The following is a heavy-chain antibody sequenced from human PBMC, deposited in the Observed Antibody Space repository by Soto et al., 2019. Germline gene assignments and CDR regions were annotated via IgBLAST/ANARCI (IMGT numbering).Heavy chain of an antibody. D-gene: IGHD3-16*01. CDR3: ARDPKLGEAHY. V-gene: IGHV3-30-3*01. Sequence: QVQLVESGGGVVQPGGSLRLSCAASGFTFSSYSMHWVRQAPGKGLEWVAVISYDGSTKYYADSMKGRFTLSRDNSKNTLYLQLNSLRADDTAVYYCARDPKLGEAHYWGQGTLVTASS. CDR1: GFTFSSYS. CDR2: ISYDGSTK. J-gene: IGHJ4*02.